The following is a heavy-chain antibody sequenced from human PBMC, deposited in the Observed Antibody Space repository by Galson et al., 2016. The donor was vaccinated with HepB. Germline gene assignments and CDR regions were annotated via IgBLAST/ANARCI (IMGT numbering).Heavy chain of an antibody. J-gene: IGHJ4*02. D-gene: IGHD6-13*01. CDR3: ARAGEDINTDRWYREPNWAFFVDY. CDR1: GDNFSNYV. V-gene: IGHV1-69*13. Sequence: SVKVSCKASGDNFSNYVINWVRQAPGHGLEWMGGIIPMFSTSNYAQRFQGRLTITADQSTTTAYMELRGLKSEDTAVYYCARAGEDINTDRWYREPNWAFFVDYWGQGTPIIVS. CDR2: IIPMFSTS.